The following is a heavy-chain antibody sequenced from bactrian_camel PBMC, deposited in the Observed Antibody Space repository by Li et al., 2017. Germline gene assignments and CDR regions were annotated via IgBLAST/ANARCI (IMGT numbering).Heavy chain of an antibody. D-gene: IGHD2*01. CDR2: IDSDGST. V-gene: IGHV3S53*01. Sequence: QVQLVESGGGSVQSGGSLRLSCAASGYTYSSYCMGWFRQAPGKEREGVAAIDSDGSTSYADSVKGRFTISQDNAKNTVTLQMSSLKSEDTAMYYCAVRTSPYSGAWSKSSDYFYWGQGTQVTVS. CDR3: AVRTSPYSGAWSKSSDYFY. J-gene: IGHJ4*01. CDR1: GYTYSSYC.